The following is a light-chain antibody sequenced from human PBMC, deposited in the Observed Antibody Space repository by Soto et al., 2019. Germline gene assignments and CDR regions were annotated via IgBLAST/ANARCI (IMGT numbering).Light chain of an antibody. V-gene: IGKV3D-15*01. J-gene: IGKJ4*01. CDR3: KPYNNWPLT. Sequence: EIVLTQSPATLSSFPGDRVTLSCRASQYINTRLAWYQHRPGQAPRLLIYQTYIRAAGIPARFSGSRSGAEFTLTINSLQSEDFAVYYCKPYNNWPLTFGGGTKVDIK. CDR2: QTY. CDR1: QYINTR.